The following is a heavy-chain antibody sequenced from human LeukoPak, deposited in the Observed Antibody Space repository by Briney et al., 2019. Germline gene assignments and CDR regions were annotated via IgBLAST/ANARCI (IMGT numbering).Heavy chain of an antibody. D-gene: IGHD3-10*01. J-gene: IGHJ4*02. Sequence: ASVKVSCKASIYTFTDYYIHWVRQAPGQGLEWMGWINPDSGGTKYAHKFEGRVTLTRDTSISTAYMDLSRLRSDDTAVYYCARDQRNMVRGVIIKEVWGQGTLVTVSS. CDR3: ARDQRNMVRGVIIKEV. CDR2: INPDSGGT. CDR1: IYTFTDYY. V-gene: IGHV1-2*02.